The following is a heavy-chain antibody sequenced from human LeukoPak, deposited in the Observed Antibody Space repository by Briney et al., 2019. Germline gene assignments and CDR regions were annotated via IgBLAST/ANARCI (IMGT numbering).Heavy chain of an antibody. CDR3: AKYKGGWIEWYFYYMDV. Sequence: GGSLRLSCAASGFTFSSYWMSWVRQAPGKGLEWVSAISGSGGTTYYADSVKGRFTIPRDNSKTTLYLQMNSLRAEDTAVYYCAKYKGGWIEWYFYYMDVWGKGTTVTISS. CDR2: ISGSGGTT. J-gene: IGHJ6*03. CDR1: GFTFSSYW. D-gene: IGHD3-3*01. V-gene: IGHV3-23*01.